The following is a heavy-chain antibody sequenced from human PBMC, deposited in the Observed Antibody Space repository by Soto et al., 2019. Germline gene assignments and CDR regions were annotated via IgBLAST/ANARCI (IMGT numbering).Heavy chain of an antibody. CDR3: ARDHYDILTGYFPNWFDP. CDR1: GFTFSSYW. CDR2: INSDGSST. Sequence: GGSLRLSCAASGFTFSSYWMHWVRQAPGKGLVWVSRINSDGSSTSYADSVKGRFTISRDNAKNTLYLQMNSLRAEDTAVYYCARDHYDILTGYFPNWFDPWGQGTLVTVSS. D-gene: IGHD3-9*01. V-gene: IGHV3-74*01. J-gene: IGHJ5*02.